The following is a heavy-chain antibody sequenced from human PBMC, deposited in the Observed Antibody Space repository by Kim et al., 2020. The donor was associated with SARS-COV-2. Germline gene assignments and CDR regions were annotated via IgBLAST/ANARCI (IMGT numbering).Heavy chain of an antibody. CDR3: ARGAASGAVDY. V-gene: IGHV4-34*01. Sequence: TNYNPSLKSRVTISVDTSKNQFSLKLSSVTAADTAVYYCARGAASGAVDYWGQGTLVTVSS. CDR2: T. D-gene: IGHD1-26*01. J-gene: IGHJ4*02.